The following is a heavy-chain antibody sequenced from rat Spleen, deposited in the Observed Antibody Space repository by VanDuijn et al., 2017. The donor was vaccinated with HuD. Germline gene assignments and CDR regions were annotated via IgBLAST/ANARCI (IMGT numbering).Heavy chain of an antibody. J-gene: IGHJ1*01. CDR2: ISYEGSGT. Sequence: EVLLVESGGGLVQPGRSLKLSCAASGFTFSDYYMAWVRQAPKKGLEWVAFISYEGSGTYYGDSVKGRFTISRDDAKSTLYLQMDSLRSDDTATYYCARHNSGYGYFDFWGPGTMVTVSS. V-gene: IGHV5-22*01. CDR3: ARHNSGYGYFDF. D-gene: IGHD4-3*01. CDR1: GFTFSDYY.